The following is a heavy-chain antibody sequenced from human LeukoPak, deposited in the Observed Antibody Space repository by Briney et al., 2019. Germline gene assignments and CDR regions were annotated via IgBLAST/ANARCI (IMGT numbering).Heavy chain of an antibody. D-gene: IGHD3-10*01. CDR1: GFTFSSYW. Sequence: GGSLRLSCAASGFTFSSYWMSWVRQAPGKGLEWVANIHGSAKYYVDSVKGRFTISRDNAKSSVYLLMNSLRAEDTAVYYCARETPYGSLTFDYWGQGTLVTVSS. V-gene: IGHV3-7*03. CDR2: IHGSAK. CDR3: ARETPYGSLTFDY. J-gene: IGHJ4*02.